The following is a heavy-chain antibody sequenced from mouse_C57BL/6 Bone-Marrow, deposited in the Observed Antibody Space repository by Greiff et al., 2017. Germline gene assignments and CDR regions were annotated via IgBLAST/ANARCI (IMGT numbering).Heavy chain of an antibody. V-gene: IGHV1-82*01. CDR3: ARVSSGYEGFAY. CDR1: GYAFSSSW. D-gene: IGHD3-2*02. Sequence: VQVVESGPELVKPGASVKISCKASGYAFSSSWMNWVKQRPGKGLEWIGRIYPGDGDTNYNGKFKGKATLTADKSSSTAYMQLSSLTSEDSAVYFCARVSSGYEGFAYWGQGTLVTVSA. CDR2: IYPGDGDT. J-gene: IGHJ3*01.